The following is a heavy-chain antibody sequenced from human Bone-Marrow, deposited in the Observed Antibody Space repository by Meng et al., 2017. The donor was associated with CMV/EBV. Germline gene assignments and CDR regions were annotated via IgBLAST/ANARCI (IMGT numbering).Heavy chain of an antibody. J-gene: IGHJ6*02. CDR2: INHSGST. D-gene: IGHD4-11*01. V-gene: IGHV4-34*01. CDR1: GGSVSRGSYY. CDR3: ARSSTVTTNYYYGMDV. Sequence: SETLSLTCTVSGGSVSRGSYYWSWIRQPPGKGLEWIGEINHSGSTNYNPSLKSRVTISVDTSKNQFSLKLSSVTAADTAVYYCARSSTVTTNYYYGMDVWGQGTTVTVSS.